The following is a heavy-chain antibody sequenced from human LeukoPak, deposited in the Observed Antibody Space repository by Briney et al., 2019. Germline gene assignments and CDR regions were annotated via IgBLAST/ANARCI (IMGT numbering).Heavy chain of an antibody. Sequence: SVKVSCKASGGTYSSYAISWVRQAPEQGLEWLEGIMRIFGTANYAQKLQGRVTITTDESTSTAYMELSRLRSEDTAVYYCARDRLGGSGINGCDPWGQGTLVTVSS. D-gene: IGHD3-10*01. CDR3: ARDRLGGSGINGCDP. CDR1: GGTYSSYA. V-gene: IGHV1-69*05. J-gene: IGHJ5*02. CDR2: IMRIFGTA.